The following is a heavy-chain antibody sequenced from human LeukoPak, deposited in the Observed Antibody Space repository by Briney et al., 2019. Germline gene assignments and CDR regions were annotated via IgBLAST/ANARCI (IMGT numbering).Heavy chain of an antibody. J-gene: IGHJ4*02. Sequence: GGSLRLSCAASGFTVSSNYMSWVRQAPGKGLEWVSVIYSGGSTYYADSVKGRFTISRDNSENTLYLQMNSLRAEDTAVYYCASYDSSGYWAYYFDYWGQGTLVTVSS. CDR2: IYSGGST. D-gene: IGHD3-22*01. CDR3: ASYDSSGYWAYYFDY. CDR1: GFTVSSNY. V-gene: IGHV3-66*02.